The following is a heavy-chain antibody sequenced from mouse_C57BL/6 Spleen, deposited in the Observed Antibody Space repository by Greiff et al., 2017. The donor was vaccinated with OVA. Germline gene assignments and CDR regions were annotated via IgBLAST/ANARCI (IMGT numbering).Heavy chain of an antibody. J-gene: IGHJ3*01. CDR3: TRDRGSNKGFAY. CDR1: GFTFSSYA. Sequence: EVMLVESGEGLVKPGGSLKLSCAASGFTFSSYAMSWVRQTPEKRLEWVAYISSGGDYIYYADTVKGRFTISRDNARNTLYLQMSSLKSEDTAMYYCTRDRGSNKGFAYWGQGTLVTVSA. CDR2: ISSGGDYI. D-gene: IGHD2-5*01. V-gene: IGHV5-9-1*02.